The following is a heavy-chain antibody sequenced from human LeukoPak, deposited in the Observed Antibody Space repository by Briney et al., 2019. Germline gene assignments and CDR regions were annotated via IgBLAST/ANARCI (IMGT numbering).Heavy chain of an antibody. CDR1: GFSFSNSW. Sequence: GGSLRLSCEASGFSFSNSWMSWVRQAPGKGLEWVANINPDGTEKYFVDSVKGRITISRDNAKNSLYLQMNSLRAEDTATYYCARNPGVAAGRGYYYYMDVWGKGTTVTISS. J-gene: IGHJ6*03. V-gene: IGHV3-7*01. CDR3: ARNPGVAAGRGYYYYMDV. CDR2: INPDGTEK. D-gene: IGHD6-13*01.